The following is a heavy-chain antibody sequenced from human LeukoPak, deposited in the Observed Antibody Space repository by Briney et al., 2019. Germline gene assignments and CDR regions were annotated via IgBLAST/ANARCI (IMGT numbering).Heavy chain of an antibody. CDR2: ISGSGGST. CDR1: GFTFSSYA. D-gene: IGHD6-13*01. Sequence: GGSLRLSCAASGFTFSSYAMSWVRQAPGKGLEWVSAISGSGGSTYYADSVKGRFTISRDNSKNTLYLQMNSLRAEDTAVYYRAKWGLSLSSWYPDMNWFDPWGQGTLVTVSS. V-gene: IGHV3-23*01. CDR3: AKWGLSLSSWYPDMNWFDP. J-gene: IGHJ5*02.